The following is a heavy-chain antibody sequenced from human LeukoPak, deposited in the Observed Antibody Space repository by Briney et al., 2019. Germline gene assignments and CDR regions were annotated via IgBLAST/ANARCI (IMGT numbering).Heavy chain of an antibody. V-gene: IGHV3-11*04. Sequence: GGSLRLSCAASGFTFSDYYMTWIRQAPGKGLELISYISSSGTTIYYSDSVKGRFTISRDNAKNSLYLQMNSLRAEDTAVYYCANPYRIAAARGAFDIWGQGTMVTVSS. J-gene: IGHJ3*02. CDR2: ISSSGTTI. CDR3: ANPYRIAAARGAFDI. D-gene: IGHD6-13*01. CDR1: GFTFSDYY.